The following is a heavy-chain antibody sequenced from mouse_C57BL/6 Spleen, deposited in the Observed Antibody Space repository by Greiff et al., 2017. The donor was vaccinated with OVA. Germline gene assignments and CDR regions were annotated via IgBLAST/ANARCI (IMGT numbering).Heavy chain of an antibody. CDR3: ARSDYGKDWYFDV. CDR1: GYTFTDYN. CDR2: INPNNGGT. Sequence: EVQVVESGPELVKPGASVKMSCKASGYTFTDYNMHWVKQSHGKSLEWIGYINPNNGGTSYNQKFKGKATLTVNKSSSTAYMELRSLTSEDSAVYYCARSDYGKDWYFDVWGTGTTVTVSS. D-gene: IGHD1-1*01. V-gene: IGHV1-22*01. J-gene: IGHJ1*03.